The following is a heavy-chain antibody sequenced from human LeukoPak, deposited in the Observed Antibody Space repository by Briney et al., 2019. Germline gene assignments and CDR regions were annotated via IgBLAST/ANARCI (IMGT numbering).Heavy chain of an antibody. CDR3: AKDLGMQVWFPL. D-gene: IGHD5-18*01. J-gene: IGHJ4*02. Sequence: GGPLRLSCAASGFTFSTYAMSWVRQAPGKGLEWVSSFSGSGGSTYYADSVKGRFTISRDNSKNTLYLQVNSLRAEDTAVYYCAKDLGMQVWFPLWGQGTLVTVSS. V-gene: IGHV3-23*01. CDR1: GFTFSTYA. CDR2: FSGSGGST.